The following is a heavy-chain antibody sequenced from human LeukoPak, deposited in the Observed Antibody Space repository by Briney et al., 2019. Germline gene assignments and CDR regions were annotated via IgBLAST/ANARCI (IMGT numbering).Heavy chain of an antibody. V-gene: IGHV3-21*01. D-gene: IGHD2-21*01. Sequence: PGGALGLSCAACGFTFSAYSMNWVCQAPGKGGEGVSPISSISGYIYYADSVKGRFTISRYNAKNSMYLQMNSLRAEDTAVYYCARSTRNYGGEAPFDYWGQGFLVTVSS. CDR1: GFTFSAYS. CDR3: ARSTRNYGGEAPFDY. J-gene: IGHJ4*02. CDR2: ISSISGYI.